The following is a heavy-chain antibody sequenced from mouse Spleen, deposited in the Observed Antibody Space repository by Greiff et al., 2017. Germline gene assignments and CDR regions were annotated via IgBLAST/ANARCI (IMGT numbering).Heavy chain of an antibody. Sequence: VQLQQSGAELVRPGASVKLSCKASGYTFTDYYINWVKQRPGQGLEWIARIYPGSGNTYYNEKFKGKATLTAEKSSSTAYMQLSSLTSEDSAVYFCARSRATGWYFDVWGTGTTVTVSS. CDR3: ARSRATGWYFDV. CDR1: GYTFTDYY. V-gene: IGHV1-76*01. D-gene: IGHD3-2*01. J-gene: IGHJ1*03. CDR2: IYPGSGNT.